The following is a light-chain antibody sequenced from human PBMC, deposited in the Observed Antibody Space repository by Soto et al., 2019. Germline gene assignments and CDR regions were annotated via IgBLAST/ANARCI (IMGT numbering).Light chain of an antibody. CDR1: SSDIGGYNY. J-gene: IGLJ2*01. CDR3: CSYAGIYVV. Sequence: QSALTQPRSVSGSPGQSVTISCTGTSSDIGGYNYVSWYQQHPGKAPKLIIYDVRKRPSGVPDRFSGSKSGNTASLTISWLQAEDEADYYCCSYAGIYVVFGGGTKLTVL. V-gene: IGLV2-11*01. CDR2: DVR.